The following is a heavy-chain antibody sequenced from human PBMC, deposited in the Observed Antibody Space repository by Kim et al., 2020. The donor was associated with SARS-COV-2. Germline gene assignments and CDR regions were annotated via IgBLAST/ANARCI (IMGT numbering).Heavy chain of an antibody. J-gene: IGHJ4*02. CDR3: ARETVTGYLGQHFAS. D-gene: IGHD3-9*01. Sequence: PSRRSRVTISLDTSNSQFSLKLSSVTAADTAVYYCARETVTGYLGQHFASWGQGTLVTVS. V-gene: IGHV4-31*02.